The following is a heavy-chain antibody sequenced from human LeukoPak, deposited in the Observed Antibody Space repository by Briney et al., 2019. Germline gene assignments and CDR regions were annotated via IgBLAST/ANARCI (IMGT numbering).Heavy chain of an antibody. CDR3: ARRDDPQGFDP. V-gene: IGHV1-2*02. D-gene: IGHD3-3*01. CDR2: INPNSGAT. CDR1: GYTFTGYY. J-gene: IGHJ5*02. Sequence: ASVKVSCKASGYTFTGYYMHWVRQAPGQGLEWMGWINPNSGATNYTQKFQGRVTMTRDTSISTVSLELSRLRSDDTAVYYCARRDDPQGFDPWGQGTLVTVSS.